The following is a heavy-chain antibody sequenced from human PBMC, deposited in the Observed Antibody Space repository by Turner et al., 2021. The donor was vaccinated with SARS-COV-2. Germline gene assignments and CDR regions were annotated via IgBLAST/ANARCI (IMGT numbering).Heavy chain of an antibody. V-gene: IGHV3-23*01. CDR1: GITFIAYG. Sequence: EVQWLESGGGLVQPGGYLRRACAASGITFIAYGFNWVREAPGKGLEWVSTIDGSGERTYYTDAVKGRFTISRDNSNNTVYLQMNSLRAEDTAVYYCATSGGARNFYWYFDIWGRGTLVTVSS. J-gene: IGHJ2*01. CDR2: IDGSGERT. D-gene: IGHD1-7*01. CDR3: ATSGGARNFYWYFDI.